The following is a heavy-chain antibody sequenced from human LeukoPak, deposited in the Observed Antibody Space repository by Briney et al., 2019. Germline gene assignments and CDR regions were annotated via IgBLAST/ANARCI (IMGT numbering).Heavy chain of an antibody. Sequence: PSETLSLTCTVSGGSVSSGSYYWSWIRQPPGKGLEWIGYIYYSGSTNYNPSLMSRVTISVDTSKNQFSLKLSSVTAADPAVYYCARDLRGYCSGGSCYYYYGMDVWGQGTTVTVSS. CDR3: ARDLRGYCSGGSCYYYYGMDV. CDR2: IYYSGST. J-gene: IGHJ6*02. D-gene: IGHD2-15*01. V-gene: IGHV4-61*01. CDR1: GGSVSSGSYY.